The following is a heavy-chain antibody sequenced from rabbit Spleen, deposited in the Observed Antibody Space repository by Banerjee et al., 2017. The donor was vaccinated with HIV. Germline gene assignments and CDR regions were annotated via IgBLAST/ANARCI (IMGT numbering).Heavy chain of an antibody. V-gene: IGHV1S45*01. D-gene: IGHD4-1*01. Sequence: QEQLEESGGDLVKPEGSLTLTCTASGFSFSSSSWICWVRQAPGKGLEWNACIFVGSIGRTVYASWATGRFTISKTSSTTVTLQMTSLTAADTATYFCARSSGCPYYFNLWGQGTLVTVS. CDR1: GFSFSSSSW. CDR2: IFVGSIGRT. J-gene: IGHJ4*01. CDR3: ARSSGCPYYFNL.